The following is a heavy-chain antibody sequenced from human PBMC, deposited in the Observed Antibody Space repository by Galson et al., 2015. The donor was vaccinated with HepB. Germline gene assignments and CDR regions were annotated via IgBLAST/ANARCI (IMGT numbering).Heavy chain of an antibody. D-gene: IGHD3-3*01. V-gene: IGHV5-51*03. CDR3: AVRSGYYLDH. CDR1: GYNFNTDW. CDR2: IYPDDSDI. Sequence: QSGAEVKKPGESLRISCKGSGYNFNTDWLAWVRQAPGKGLEWMATIYPDDSDIRYSPSFEGHITISADTSITTAYLQWSSLKASDTAIYCCAVRSGYYLDHWGLGTLVSVSS. J-gene: IGHJ4*02.